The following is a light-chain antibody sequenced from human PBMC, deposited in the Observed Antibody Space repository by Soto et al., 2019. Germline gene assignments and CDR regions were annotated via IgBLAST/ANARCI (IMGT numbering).Light chain of an antibody. CDR3: QQSYSTPPYT. V-gene: IGKV1-39*01. CDR2: AAS. CDR1: QCISSY. J-gene: IGKJ2*01. Sequence: DIQMTQSPSSLSASVGDRVTITCRASQCISSYLNWYQQKPGKAPKLLIYAASSVQSGVPSMFSGGRSETAFTLTISSLQPEDFATYYCQQSYSTPPYTFGQGTKLEIK.